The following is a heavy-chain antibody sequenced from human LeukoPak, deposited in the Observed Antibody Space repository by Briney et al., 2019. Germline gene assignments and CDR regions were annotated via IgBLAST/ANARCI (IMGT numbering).Heavy chain of an antibody. CDR3: ARDLVVPAAPNWFDP. J-gene: IGHJ5*02. CDR2: ISSSSSYI. V-gene: IGHV3-21*01. D-gene: IGHD2-2*01. CDR1: GFTFSSYG. Sequence: GGSLRLSCAASGFTFSSYGMNWVGQAPGKGLGWVSSISSSSSYIYYADSVKGRFTISRDNAKNSLYLQMNSLRAEDTAVYYCARDLVVPAAPNWFDPWGQGTLVTVSS.